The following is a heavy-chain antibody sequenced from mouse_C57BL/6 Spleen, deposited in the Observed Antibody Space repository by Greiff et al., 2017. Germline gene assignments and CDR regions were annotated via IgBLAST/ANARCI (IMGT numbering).Heavy chain of an antibody. CDR2: IDPETGGT. V-gene: IGHV1-15*01. CDR1: GYTFTDYE. D-gene: IGHD2-3*01. CDR3: IGIYDGYYGFAY. Sequence: VQLQQSGAELVRPGASVTLSCKASGYTFTDYEMHWVKQTPVHGLEWIGAIDPETGGTAYNQKFKGKAILTADKSSSTAYMELRSLTSEDSAVYYCIGIYDGYYGFAYWGQGTLVTVSA. J-gene: IGHJ3*01.